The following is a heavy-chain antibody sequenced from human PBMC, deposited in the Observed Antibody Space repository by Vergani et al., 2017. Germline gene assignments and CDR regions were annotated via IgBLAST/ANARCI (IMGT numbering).Heavy chain of an antibody. V-gene: IGHV4-31*03. D-gene: IGHD3-10*01. CDR2: INHSGST. Sequence: QVQLQESGPGLVKPSQTLSLTCSVSGDSISRGVYYWNWIRQHPGKGLEWIGEINHSGSTNYNPSLKSRVTIAVDTSKNQFSLRLSSVTAADTAVYYCARGPYYYGSGSYYSRLDYWGQGTLVTVSS. CDR1: GDSISRGVYY. J-gene: IGHJ4*02. CDR3: ARGPYYYGSGSYYSRLDY.